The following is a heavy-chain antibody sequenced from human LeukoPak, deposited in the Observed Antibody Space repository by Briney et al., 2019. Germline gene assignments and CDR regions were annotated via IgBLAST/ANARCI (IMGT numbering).Heavy chain of an antibody. CDR1: GFTFSTYG. J-gene: IGHJ4*02. Sequence: GGSLTLSCAASGFTFSTYGMSWVRQAPGKGPEWVSAISGSGGGTYFADSVKGRFTISRDNSKNTLFLQMDSLRADDTAVYYCAKHSSSWHYFDYWGEGTLVTVSS. D-gene: IGHD6-13*01. CDR3: AKHSSSWHYFDY. CDR2: ISGSGGGT. V-gene: IGHV3-23*01.